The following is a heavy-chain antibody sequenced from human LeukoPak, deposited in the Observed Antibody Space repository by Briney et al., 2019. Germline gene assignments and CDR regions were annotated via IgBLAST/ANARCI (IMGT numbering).Heavy chain of an antibody. D-gene: IGHD6-13*01. Sequence: PGGSLRLSCAASGFTFSSYEMNWVRQAPGKGLEWVANIKQDGSEKYYVDSVKGRFTISRDNAKNSLYLQMNSLRAEDTAVYYCAARYSSSWYVPYYYMDVWGKGTTVTVSS. CDR1: GFTFSSYE. CDR3: AARYSSSWYVPYYYMDV. J-gene: IGHJ6*03. V-gene: IGHV3-7*01. CDR2: IKQDGSEK.